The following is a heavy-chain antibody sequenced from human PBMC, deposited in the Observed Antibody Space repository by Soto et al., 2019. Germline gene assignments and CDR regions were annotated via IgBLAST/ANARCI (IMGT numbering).Heavy chain of an antibody. V-gene: IGHV4-31*03. J-gene: IGHJ5*02. Sequence: QVQLQESGPGLVKPSQTLSLTCTVSGGSISSGDYYWSWIRQHPGKGLEWIGYIYYSGSTYYNPSLKSRVTISVDTSKNQFSVKLNSVTAADTAVYYCARWWSGSRQGLDPWGQGTLVTVSS. CDR1: GGSISSGDYY. CDR2: IYYSGST. D-gene: IGHD3-3*01. CDR3: ARWWSGSRQGLDP.